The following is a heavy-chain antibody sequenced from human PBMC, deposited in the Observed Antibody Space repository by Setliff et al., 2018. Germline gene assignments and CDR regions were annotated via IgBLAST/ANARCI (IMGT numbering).Heavy chain of an antibody. Sequence: GGSLRLSCAASGFTSGFSFSNFNMHWVRQAPGKGLEWVAVIWYGGSNKYYADSVKGRFTIPRDNSRSMLYLQMSSLKPEDTAVYYCARWTTAFDYWGQGTLVTVSS. J-gene: IGHJ4*02. CDR3: ARWTTAFDY. CDR2: IWYGGSNK. D-gene: IGHD4-17*01. V-gene: IGHV3-33*01. CDR1: GFSFSNFN.